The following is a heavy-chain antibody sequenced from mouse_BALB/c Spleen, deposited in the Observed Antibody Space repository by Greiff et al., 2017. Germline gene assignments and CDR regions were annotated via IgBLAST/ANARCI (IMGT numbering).Heavy chain of an antibody. D-gene: IGHD2-3*01. J-gene: IGHJ1*01. CDR2: ISYSGST. Sequence: EVQRVESGPSLVKPSQTLSLTCSVTGDSITSGYWNWIRKFPGNKLEYMGYISYSGSTYYNPSLKSRISITRDTSKNQYYLQLNSVTTEDTATYYCARSDGYYGYWYFDVWGAGTTVTVSS. CDR1: GDSITSGY. CDR3: ARSDGYYGYWYFDV. V-gene: IGHV3-8*02.